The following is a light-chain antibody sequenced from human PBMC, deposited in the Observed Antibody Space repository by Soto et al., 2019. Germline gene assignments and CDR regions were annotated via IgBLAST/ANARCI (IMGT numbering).Light chain of an antibody. CDR1: YSNLKTNT. CDR2: SNN. J-gene: IGLJ2*01. V-gene: IGLV1-44*01. CDR3: AAWDDSLNGRV. Sequence: QSVLTQPPSASGTPGQRVSISCSGSYSNLKTNTVNWYQHLPGTAPKLLIFSNNQRPSGVPDRFSGSKSGTSASLAITGLQSEDEADYYCAAWDDSLNGRVFGGGTKLHRP.